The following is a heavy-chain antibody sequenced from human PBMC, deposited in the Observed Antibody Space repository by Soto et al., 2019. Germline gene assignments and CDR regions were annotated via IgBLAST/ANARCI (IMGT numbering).Heavy chain of an antibody. CDR3: ARLLTSTRGWPLGY. CDR1: GYTFTDYS. Sequence: QVQLVQSGAEVKKPGASVIVSCQASGYTFTDYSFSWVRQAPGQGLEWMGSISAYNGNTHYAEKFHDRVTLTTEASTGTAHMELRSLRSHDTAVYFRARLLTSTRGWPLGYLGQGTLVTVSS. V-gene: IGHV1-18*04. J-gene: IGHJ4*02. CDR2: ISAYNGNT. D-gene: IGHD2-2*01.